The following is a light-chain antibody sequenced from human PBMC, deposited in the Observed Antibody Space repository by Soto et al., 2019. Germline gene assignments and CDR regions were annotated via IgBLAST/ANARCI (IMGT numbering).Light chain of an antibody. V-gene: IGLV1-40*01. CDR1: SSNIGAGYD. J-gene: IGLJ2*01. Sequence: QSVLTQPPSVSGAPGQRGTISCTGSSSNIGAGYDVPWYQQLPGTAPKLLIYGNSNRPSGVPDRFSGSKSGTSASLAITGLQAEDEADYYCQSYDSSLSRVFGGRTKPTVL. CDR3: QSYDSSLSRV. CDR2: GNS.